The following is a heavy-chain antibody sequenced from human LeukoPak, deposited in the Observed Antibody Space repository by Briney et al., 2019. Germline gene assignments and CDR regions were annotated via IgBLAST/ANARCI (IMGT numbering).Heavy chain of an antibody. V-gene: IGHV3-7*01. CDR3: ARVLLRYFDWLSHFDY. Sequence: GGSLRLSCAASGFTFDDYAMHWVRQAPGKGLEWVANIKQDGSEKYYVDSVKGRFTISRDNAKNSLYLQMNSLRAEDTAVYYCARVLLRYFDWLSHFDYWGQGTLVTVSS. J-gene: IGHJ4*02. CDR2: IKQDGSEK. CDR1: GFTFDDYA. D-gene: IGHD3-9*01.